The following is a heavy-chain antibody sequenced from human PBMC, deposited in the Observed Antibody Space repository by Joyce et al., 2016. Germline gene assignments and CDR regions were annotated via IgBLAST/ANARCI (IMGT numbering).Heavy chain of an antibody. Sequence: QVQLQESGPGLVKPSENLSLTCTVSGDSISSGDYYWNWIRQHPGKGLEWIGYISYSGSTYYNPSLKSRVTISVDTSKNQFSLRLTSVTAADTAVYYCARGQNWFDPWGQGTLVTVSS. CDR1: GDSISSGDYY. CDR3: ARGQNWFDP. V-gene: IGHV4-31*03. CDR2: ISYSGST. J-gene: IGHJ5*02.